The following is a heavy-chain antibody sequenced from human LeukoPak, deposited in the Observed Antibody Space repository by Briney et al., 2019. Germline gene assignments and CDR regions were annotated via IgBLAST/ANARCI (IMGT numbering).Heavy chain of an antibody. CDR2: ISGSGAGT. Sequence: GGSLRLSCAASGFTFSSYGMRWVRQAPGKGLQWVSAISGSGAGTYYADSVKGRFTISRDNSKNTLYLQMNSLRAEDTAVYYCAKGPSGWYAYYFDYWGQGTLVTVSS. CDR3: AKGPSGWYAYYFDY. CDR1: GFTFSSYG. J-gene: IGHJ4*02. V-gene: IGHV3-23*01. D-gene: IGHD6-19*01.